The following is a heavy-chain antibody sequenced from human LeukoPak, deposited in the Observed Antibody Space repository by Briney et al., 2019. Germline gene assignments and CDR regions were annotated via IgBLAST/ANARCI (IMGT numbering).Heavy chain of an antibody. D-gene: IGHD6-13*01. CDR3: ARRTSSWSFDY. V-gene: IGHV4-59*08. CDR1: GGSISSYY. J-gene: IGHJ4*02. Sequence: SETLSLTCTVSGGSISSYYWSCIRQPPGKGLEWIGYISYSGSTNYNPSLKSRVTISVDTSKNQFSLKLSSVTAADTAVYYCARRTSSWSFDYWGQGALVTVSS. CDR2: ISYSGST.